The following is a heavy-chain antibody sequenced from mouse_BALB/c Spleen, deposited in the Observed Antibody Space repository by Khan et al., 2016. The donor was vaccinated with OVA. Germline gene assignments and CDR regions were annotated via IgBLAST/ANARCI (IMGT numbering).Heavy chain of an antibody. CDR3: ARSGGNFHWYFDV. Sequence: EVELVESGGGLVQPGGSRKLSCVASGFTLSSFGMHWVRQAPMKGLEWVAYISSGSSTIYYVDTVKDRFTISRDNPTNTLFLQMTSLRSEDTAMYYCARSGGNFHWYFDVWGAGTSVTVSS. J-gene: IGHJ1*01. CDR2: ISSGSSTI. CDR1: GFTLSSFG. V-gene: IGHV5-17*02. D-gene: IGHD2-1*01.